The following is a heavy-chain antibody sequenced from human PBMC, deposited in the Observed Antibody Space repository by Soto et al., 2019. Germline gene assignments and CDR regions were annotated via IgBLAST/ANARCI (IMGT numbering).Heavy chain of an antibody. Sequence: GESLKISCKGSGYSFTSYWIGWVRQMPGKGLEWMGIIYPGDSDTRYSPSFQGQVTISADKSISTAYLQWSSLKASDTAMYYCARAAERYYYYYYMDVWGKGTTVTVSS. CDR1: GYSFTSYW. CDR3: ARAAERYYYYYYMDV. V-gene: IGHV5-51*01. J-gene: IGHJ6*03. CDR2: IYPGDSDT. D-gene: IGHD6-25*01.